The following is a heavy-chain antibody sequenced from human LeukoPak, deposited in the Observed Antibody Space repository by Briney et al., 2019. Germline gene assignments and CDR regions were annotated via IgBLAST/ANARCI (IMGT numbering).Heavy chain of an antibody. CDR3: AADSSKEVDYYYYYGMDV. CDR2: IVVGSGNT. Sequence: SVKVSCKASGFTFTSSAMQWVRQARGQRLEWIGWIVVGSGNTNYAQKFQERVTITRDMSTSTAYMELSSLRSEDTAVYYCAADSSKEVDYYYYYGMDVWGQGTTVTVSS. V-gene: IGHV1-58*02. J-gene: IGHJ6*02. D-gene: IGHD2-2*01. CDR1: GFTFTSSA.